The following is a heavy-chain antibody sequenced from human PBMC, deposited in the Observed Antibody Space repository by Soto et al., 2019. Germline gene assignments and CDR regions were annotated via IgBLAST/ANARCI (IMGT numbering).Heavy chain of an antibody. CDR2: INPNSGGT. V-gene: IGHV1-2*02. Sequence: ASVKVSCKASGYTFTGYYMHWVRQAPGQGLEWMGWINPNSGGTNYAQKFQGRVTMTRDTSISTAYMELSRLRSDDTAVYYCARRKITMVRGVLAPFDYWGQGTLVTVSS. CDR1: GYTFTGYY. J-gene: IGHJ4*02. CDR3: ARRKITMVRGVLAPFDY. D-gene: IGHD3-10*01.